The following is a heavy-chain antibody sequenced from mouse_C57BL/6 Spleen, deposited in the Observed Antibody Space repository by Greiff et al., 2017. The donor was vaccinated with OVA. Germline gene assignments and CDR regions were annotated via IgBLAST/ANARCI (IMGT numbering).Heavy chain of an antibody. CDR1: GYTFTSYW. Sequence: EVQLQQSGTVLARPGASVKMSCKTSGYTFTSYWMHWVKQRPGQGLEWIGAIYPGNSDTNYNQKFKGKAKLTAVTSASTAYIELSSLTKEDSAVYYCTRLRVDYDYDRGFAYWGQGTLVTVSA. CDR3: TRLRVDYDYDRGFAY. D-gene: IGHD2-4*01. CDR2: IYPGNSDT. V-gene: IGHV1-5*01. J-gene: IGHJ3*01.